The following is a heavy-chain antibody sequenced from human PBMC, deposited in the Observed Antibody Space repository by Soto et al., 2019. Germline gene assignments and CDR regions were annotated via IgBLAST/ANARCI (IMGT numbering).Heavy chain of an antibody. J-gene: IGHJ4*02. Sequence: QVQLVQSGAEVKEPGASVKVSCTPSGYTFTTYPIHWVRQAPGQSLEWMGWINPANGDTGYSQNFQGRVTITRDASASTADMELSSLRSEDTAVYYCARKYYYSSGIYYFDYWGQGTLVTVSS. CDR3: ARKYYYSSGIYYFDY. CDR2: INPANGDT. D-gene: IGHD3-10*01. V-gene: IGHV1-3*01. CDR1: GYTFTTYP.